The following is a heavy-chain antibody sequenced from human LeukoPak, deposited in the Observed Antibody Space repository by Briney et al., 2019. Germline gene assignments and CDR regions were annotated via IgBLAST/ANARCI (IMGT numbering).Heavy chain of an antibody. D-gene: IGHD2-2*01. V-gene: IGHV1-18*01. CDR1: GYTFTTYS. Sequence: GPVKVSCKASGYTFTTYSLAWVRQAPGQSLEWMGWISVNNGGTNYAQSFQDRVTLTRDTSTNTAYLELRSLRSDDTAIIYCATATQPRGYFLHWGQGTLVTVSS. J-gene: IGHJ1*01. CDR3: ATATQPRGYFLH. CDR2: ISVNNGGT.